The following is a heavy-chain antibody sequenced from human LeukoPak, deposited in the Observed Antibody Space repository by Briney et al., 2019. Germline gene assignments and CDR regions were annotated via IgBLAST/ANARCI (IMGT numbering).Heavy chain of an antibody. CDR3: ARDGDYGMDV. D-gene: IGHD4-17*01. CDR2: IIPILGIA. CDR1: GGTFSSYA. J-gene: IGHJ6*02. V-gene: IGHV1-69*04. Sequence: SVKAPCKASGGTFSSYAISWVRQAPGQGLEWMGRIIPILGIANYAQKFQGRVTITADKSTSTAYMELSSLRSEDTAVYYCARDGDYGMDVWGQGTTVTVSS.